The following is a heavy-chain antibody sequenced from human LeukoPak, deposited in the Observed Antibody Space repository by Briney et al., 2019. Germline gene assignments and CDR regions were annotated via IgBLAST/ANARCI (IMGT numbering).Heavy chain of an antibody. CDR1: GYTFTGYY. CDR3: AREGYGDFYYYYMDV. V-gene: IGHV1-2*02. D-gene: IGHD4-17*01. J-gene: IGHJ6*03. Sequence: GASVKVSCKASGYTFTGYYMHWVRQAPGQGLEWMGWINPNSGGTNYAQKFQGRVTITRNTSISTAYMELSSLRSEDTAVYYCAREGYGDFYYYYMDVWGKGTTVTVSS. CDR2: INPNSGGT.